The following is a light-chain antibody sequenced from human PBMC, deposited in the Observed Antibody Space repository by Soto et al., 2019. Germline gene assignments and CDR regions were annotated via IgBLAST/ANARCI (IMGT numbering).Light chain of an antibody. CDR3: QQRSTGVT. Sequence: EIELTQSPATLSLSPGERATLSCRASQSVGIYLAWYQQKPGQALRLLIYDASKRATGIPARFSGSGSGTDFTLTISSLEPEDYAVYYCQQRSTGVTFGPGTNVDIK. CDR2: DAS. CDR1: QSVGIY. J-gene: IGKJ3*01. V-gene: IGKV3-11*01.